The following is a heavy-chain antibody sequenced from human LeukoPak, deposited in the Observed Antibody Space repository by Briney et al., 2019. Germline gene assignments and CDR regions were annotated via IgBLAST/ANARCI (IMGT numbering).Heavy chain of an antibody. CDR1: GGSFSGYY. Sequence: SETLSLTCAVYGGSFSGYYWSWIRQPPGKGLEWIGEINHSGSTNYNPSLKSRVTISVDTSKNQFSLKLSSVTAADTAVYYCARVPQNDYYYGMDVWGQGTTVTVSS. CDR3: ARVPQNDYYYGMDV. V-gene: IGHV4-34*01. J-gene: IGHJ6*02. CDR2: INHSGST.